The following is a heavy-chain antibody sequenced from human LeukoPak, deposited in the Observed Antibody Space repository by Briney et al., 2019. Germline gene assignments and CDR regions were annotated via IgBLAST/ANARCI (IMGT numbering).Heavy chain of an antibody. CDR3: ARVPQVTGYSGGPFDP. CDR1: GGSFSGYY. Sequence: SETLSLTCAVYGGSFSGYYWSWIRQPPGKGLEWIGEINHSGSTNYNPSLKSRVTISVDTSKNQFSLKLSSVTAADTAVYYCARVPQVTGYSGGPFDPWGQGTLVTVSS. CDR2: INHSGST. D-gene: IGHD6-19*01. J-gene: IGHJ5*02. V-gene: IGHV4-34*01.